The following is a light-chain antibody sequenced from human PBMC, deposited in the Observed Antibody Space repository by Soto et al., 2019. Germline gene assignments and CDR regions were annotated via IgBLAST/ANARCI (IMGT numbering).Light chain of an antibody. J-gene: IGKJ1*01. CDR1: QGISSA. V-gene: IGKV1D-13*01. Sequence: AIQLTQSPSSLSASVGDRVTITCRASQGISSALAWYQQKPGKAPKLLIYDASSLESGVPSRFSGSGSGTDFTLTISSLQPEDFATYYCQQFNNPWTFGQGTKVEIK. CDR2: DAS. CDR3: QQFNNPWT.